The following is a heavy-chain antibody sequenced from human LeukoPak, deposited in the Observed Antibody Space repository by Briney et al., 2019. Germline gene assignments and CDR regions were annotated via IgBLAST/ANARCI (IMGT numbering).Heavy chain of an antibody. D-gene: IGHD2-2*01. Sequence: GGSLRLSCAASGFTFSDYYMSWIRQPPGKGLEWVSDISSSSASTNYADSVKGRFTISRDNAKNSLHLQMNSLRAEDTAVYYCTRSGSDIVVVPAASDYWGQGTLVTVSS. J-gene: IGHJ4*02. CDR2: ISSSSAST. CDR3: TRSGSDIVVVPAASDY. CDR1: GFTFSDYY. V-gene: IGHV3-11*03.